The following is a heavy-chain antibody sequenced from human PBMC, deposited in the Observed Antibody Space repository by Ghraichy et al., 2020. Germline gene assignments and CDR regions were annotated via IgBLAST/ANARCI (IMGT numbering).Heavy chain of an antibody. Sequence: GGSLRLSCAASGFTFSNFTMNWVRQAPGKGLEWVSSISSSGSYIYYTDSMKGRFTISRDNAKNSLYLQMNSLRAEDTAVYFCARDVQGLICGGTCFFNYGMDVWGQGTTVTVSS. D-gene: IGHD2-15*01. CDR1: GFTFSNFT. CDR3: ARDVQGLICGGTCFFNYGMDV. CDR2: ISSSGSYI. V-gene: IGHV3-21*01. J-gene: IGHJ6*02.